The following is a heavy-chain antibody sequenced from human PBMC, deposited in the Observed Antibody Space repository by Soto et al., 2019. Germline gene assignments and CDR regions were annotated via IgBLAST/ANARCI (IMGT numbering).Heavy chain of an antibody. CDR1: GFSLSTSGVG. CDR2: LYWYDDQ. V-gene: IGHV2-5*01. Sequence: QITLKESGPTLVKPTQTLTLTCTFSGFSLSTSGVGVGWIRQPPGKALEWLALLYWYDDQRHSPSLKSRLSSSKDTSKNQVGLTMTYVDPVDTATYYCAHCLSKRATVTSYYLDYWGQESLVTVCS. D-gene: IGHD4-17*01. J-gene: IGHJ4*02. CDR3: AHCLSKRATVTSYYLDY.